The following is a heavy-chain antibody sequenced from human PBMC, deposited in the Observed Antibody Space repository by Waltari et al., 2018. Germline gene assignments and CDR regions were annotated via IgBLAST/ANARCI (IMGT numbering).Heavy chain of an antibody. V-gene: IGHV1-8*03. J-gene: IGHJ4*02. CDR3: ARGEGAVAGRGVDY. D-gene: IGHD6-19*01. CDR1: GYTFTSYD. Sequence: QVQLVQSGAEVKKPGASVKVSCKASGYTFTSYDINWVRQATGQGLEWMGWMNPNSGNTGYAQKFQGRVTIIRNTSISTAYMELSSLRSEDTAVYYCARGEGAVAGRGVDYWGQGTLVTVSS. CDR2: MNPNSGNT.